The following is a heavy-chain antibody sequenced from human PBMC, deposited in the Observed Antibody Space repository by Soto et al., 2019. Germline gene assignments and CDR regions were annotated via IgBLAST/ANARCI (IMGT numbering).Heavy chain of an antibody. D-gene: IGHD3-22*01. J-gene: IGHJ4*02. Sequence: GESLKISCKGSGYSFTSYWISWVRQMPGKGLEWMGRIDPSDSYTNYSPSFQGHVTISADKSISTAYLQWSSLKASDTAMYYCARGADSSGYYYEVLDYWGQGTLVTVSS. CDR2: IDPSDSYT. CDR3: ARGADSSGYYYEVLDY. CDR1: GYSFTSYW. V-gene: IGHV5-10-1*01.